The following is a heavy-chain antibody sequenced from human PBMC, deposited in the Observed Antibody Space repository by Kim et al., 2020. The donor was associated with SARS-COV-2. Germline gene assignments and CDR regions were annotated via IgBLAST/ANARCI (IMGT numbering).Heavy chain of an antibody. D-gene: IGHD5-18*01. CDR2: IYYSGST. Sequence: SETLSLTCTVSGGSISSYYWSWIRQPPGKGLEWIGYIYYSGSTNYNPSLKSRVTISVDTSKNQFSLKLSSVTAADTAVYYCAREHMGSGYSYGFRWVDPWGQGTLVTVSS. V-gene: IGHV4-59*13. CDR3: AREHMGSGYSYGFRWVDP. J-gene: IGHJ5*02. CDR1: GGSISSYY.